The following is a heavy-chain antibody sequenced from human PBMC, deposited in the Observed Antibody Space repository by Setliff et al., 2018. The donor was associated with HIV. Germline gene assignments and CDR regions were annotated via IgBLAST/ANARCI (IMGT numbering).Heavy chain of an antibody. CDR1: GGSISRSHLY. V-gene: IGHV4-39*01. CDR2: IFYTGSTY. J-gene: IGHJ4*02. Sequence: PSETLSLTCTVSGGSISRSHLYWGWIRQPPGKGLEWIGSIFYTGSTYYYNPSLKSRVAISVDASNNQFSLKLSSVTATDTAVYYCARSPAAEGFGGQGTLVTVSS. D-gene: IGHD6-13*01. CDR3: ARSPAAEGF.